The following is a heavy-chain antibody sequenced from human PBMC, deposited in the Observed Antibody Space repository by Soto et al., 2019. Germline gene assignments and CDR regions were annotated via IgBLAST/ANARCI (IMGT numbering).Heavy chain of an antibody. D-gene: IGHD1-26*01. CDR3: ARVISYGYFDY. CDR1: GGSISGGGYY. Sequence: QVQLQESGPGLVKPSQTLSLTCTVSGGSISGGGYYWSLIRQHPGKGLEWIGYIYYSGSTYYNPSLKSRVTISVDTSKNQFSLKMSSVTAADTAVYYCARVISYGYFDYWGQGTLVTVSS. J-gene: IGHJ4*02. V-gene: IGHV4-31*03. CDR2: IYYSGST.